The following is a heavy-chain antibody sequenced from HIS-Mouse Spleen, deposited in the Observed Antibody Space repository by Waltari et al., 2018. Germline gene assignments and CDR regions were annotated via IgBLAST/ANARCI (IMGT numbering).Heavy chain of an antibody. J-gene: IGHJ3*02. V-gene: IGHV3-30*18. Sequence: QVQLQESGPGLVKPSETLSLTCTVSGYSISSGYYWGWIRQPPGKGLEWVAVISYDGGNKYYADYVNGRFTISRDNSKNTLYLQMNSLRAEDTAVYYCAKDLVVVAAKGAFDIWGQGTMVTVSS. D-gene: IGHD2-15*01. CDR2: ISYDGGNK. CDR3: AKDLVVVAAKGAFDI. CDR1: GYSISSGY.